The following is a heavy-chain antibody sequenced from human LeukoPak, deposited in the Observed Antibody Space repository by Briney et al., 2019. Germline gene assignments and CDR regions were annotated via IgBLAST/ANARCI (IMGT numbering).Heavy chain of an antibody. Sequence: PSETLSLTCAVSGYSISSGYYWGWIRQPPGKGLEWIGRMYHSGSTYYNPSLKSRVTISVDTSKNQISLKLSSVTAADTAMYYCARYVYGFDPWGQGTLVTVSS. V-gene: IGHV4-38-2*01. CDR3: ARYVYGFDP. D-gene: IGHD2/OR15-2a*01. CDR1: GYSISSGYY. J-gene: IGHJ5*02. CDR2: MYHSGST.